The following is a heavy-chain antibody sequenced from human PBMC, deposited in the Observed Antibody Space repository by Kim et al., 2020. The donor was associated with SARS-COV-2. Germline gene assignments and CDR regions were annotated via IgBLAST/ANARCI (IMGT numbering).Heavy chain of an antibody. V-gene: IGHV3-33*01. CDR1: GFTFSTYA. D-gene: IGHD2-2*01. Sequence: GGSLRLSCAASGFTFSTYAMHWVRQAPGRGLEWVAVIWYDGSNKNYTDSVKGRFTISRDNSKNTLYLQMNSLRAEDMAVYYCARDLRPATSPLDTFDIWGQGTMVTVSS. J-gene: IGHJ3*02. CDR3: ARDLRPATSPLDTFDI. CDR2: IWYDGSNK.